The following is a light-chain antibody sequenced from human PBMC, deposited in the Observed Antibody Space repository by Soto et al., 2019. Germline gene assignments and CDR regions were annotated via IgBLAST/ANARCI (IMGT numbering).Light chain of an antibody. CDR2: EVS. CDR1: SSDVGGYNY. J-gene: IGLJ3*02. V-gene: IGLV2-14*01. CDR3: SAYTSSSTWV. Sequence: QSVLTQPASVSGSPGQSITISCTGTSSDVGGYNYVSWYQQHPGKAPKLMIYEVSNRPSGVSNRFSGSKSGITASLTISGLQAEDEADYYCSAYTSSSTWVFGGWTKLTV.